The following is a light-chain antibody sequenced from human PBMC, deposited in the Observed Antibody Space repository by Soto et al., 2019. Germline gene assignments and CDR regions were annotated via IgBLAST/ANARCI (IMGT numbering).Light chain of an antibody. V-gene: IGKV3-11*01. CDR1: QSVSSY. CDR2: DAS. J-gene: IGKJ4*01. CDR3: RQRSNWLT. Sequence: EIVLTQSPATLSLSPGERATLSCRASQSVSSYLAWYQQKPGQAPRLLIYDASNRATGIPARFSGSGSGTDFTPTISSLEPEDFAVYYCRQRSNWLTFGGGTKVEIK.